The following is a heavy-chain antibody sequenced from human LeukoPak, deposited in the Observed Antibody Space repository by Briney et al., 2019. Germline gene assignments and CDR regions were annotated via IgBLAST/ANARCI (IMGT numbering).Heavy chain of an antibody. CDR2: IYNSGST. Sequence: PSETLSLTCTVSGGSISSYCWTWIRQPPGKGLEWIGYIYNSGSTNYNPSLKSRVTISVDTSKNQFSLKLSSVTAADTAVYYCARGSPYYYGSGSYTYYYYGMDVWGKGTTVTVSS. J-gene: IGHJ6*04. CDR3: ARGSPYYYGSGSYTYYYYGMDV. D-gene: IGHD3-10*01. V-gene: IGHV4-59*01. CDR1: GGSISSYC.